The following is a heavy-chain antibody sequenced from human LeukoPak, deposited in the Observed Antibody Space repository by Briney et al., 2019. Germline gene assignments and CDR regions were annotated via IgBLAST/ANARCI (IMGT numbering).Heavy chain of an antibody. J-gene: IGHJ4*02. CDR3: ARDQQWLLPYYFDY. V-gene: IGHV3-33*01. Sequence: GGSLRLSCAASGFTFSSYGMHWVRQAPGKGLEWVAVIWYDGSNKYYADSVKGRFTISRDNSKNTLYLQMNSLRTEDTAVYYCARDQQWLLPYYFDYWGQGTLVTVSS. CDR1: GFTFSSYG. D-gene: IGHD6-19*01. CDR2: IWYDGSNK.